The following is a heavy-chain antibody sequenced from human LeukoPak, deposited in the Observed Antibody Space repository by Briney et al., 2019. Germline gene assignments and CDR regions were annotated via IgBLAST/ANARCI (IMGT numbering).Heavy chain of an antibody. CDR3: ARDSTHCSSTSCYTNWFDP. D-gene: IGHD2-2*02. CDR1: GGSISSSNW. CDR2: IYHSGST. Sequence: SETLSLTCAVSGGSISSSNWWSWVRQPPGKGLEWIGEIYHSGSTNYNPSLKSRVTISVDKSKNQFSLKLSSVTAADTAVYYCARDSTHCSSTSCYTNWFDPWGQGTLVTVSS. J-gene: IGHJ5*02. V-gene: IGHV4-4*02.